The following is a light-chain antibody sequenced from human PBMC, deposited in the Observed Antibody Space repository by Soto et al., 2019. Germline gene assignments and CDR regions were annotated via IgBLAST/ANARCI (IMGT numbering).Light chain of an antibody. J-gene: IGKJ1*01. Sequence: AIRMTQSPSSLSASTGDRVTITCRASQGISSYLAWYQQKPGKAPKLLIYAASTLQSGVPSRFSGSGSGTEFTLTINSLQPDDFATYYCQQYNSYSGTFGQGTKVDI. CDR2: AAS. V-gene: IGKV1-8*01. CDR1: QGISSY. CDR3: QQYNSYSGT.